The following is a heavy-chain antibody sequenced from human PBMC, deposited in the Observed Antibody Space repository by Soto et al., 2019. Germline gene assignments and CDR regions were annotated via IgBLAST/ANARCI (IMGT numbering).Heavy chain of an antibody. J-gene: IGHJ4*02. CDR1: GFTFSSYA. CDR2: ISGSGGST. D-gene: IGHD3-9*01. V-gene: IGHV3-23*01. Sequence: EVQLLESGGGLVQPGGSLRLSCAASGFTFSSYAMSWVRQAPGKGLEWVSAISGSGGSTYYADSVKGRFTISRDNSKNTLYLQMNSLRAEDTAVYYCAKHPLRYFDWYPKYYFDYWGQGTLVTVSS. CDR3: AKHPLRYFDWYPKYYFDY.